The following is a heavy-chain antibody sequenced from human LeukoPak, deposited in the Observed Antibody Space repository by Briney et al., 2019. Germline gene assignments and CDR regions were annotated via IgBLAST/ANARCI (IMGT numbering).Heavy chain of an antibody. CDR2: IIPILGIA. D-gene: IGHD6-19*01. CDR1: GYSFTSYW. J-gene: IGHJ4*02. CDR3: ARGPKQWLVPDY. V-gene: IGHV1-69*04. Sequence: KISCKGSGYSFTSYWIGWVRQAPGQGLEWMGRIIPILGIANYAQKFQGRVTITADKSTSTAYMELSSLRSEDTAVYYCARGPKQWLVPDYWGQGTLVTVSS.